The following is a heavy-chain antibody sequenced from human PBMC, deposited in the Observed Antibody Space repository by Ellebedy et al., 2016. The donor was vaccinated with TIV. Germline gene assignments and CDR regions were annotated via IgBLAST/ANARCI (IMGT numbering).Heavy chain of an antibody. V-gene: IGHV3-7*01. Sequence: GESLKISCAASGFTFSGYWISWVRQAPGKGLEWVANITEDGSEKYYVDSVKGRFTISRDNAKNSLFLQMNSLRDDDTAVYYCARDPGGSYHDSWSGTNWFSPWGQGTLVTVSS. D-gene: IGHD3-3*01. CDR2: ITEDGSEK. CDR1: GFTFSGYW. J-gene: IGHJ5*02. CDR3: ARDPGGSYHDSWSGTNWFSP.